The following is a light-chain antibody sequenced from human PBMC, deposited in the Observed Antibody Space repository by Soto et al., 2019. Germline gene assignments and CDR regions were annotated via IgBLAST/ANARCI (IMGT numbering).Light chain of an antibody. CDR3: QQYNNWPPFT. V-gene: IGKV3-15*01. Sequence: EIVLTQSPGTLSLSPGERATLXXRASQSLYNNYLAWYQEKPGQAPRLXXYGASSRATGIPARFSGSGSGTEFTLTISSLQSEDFAVYYCQQYNNWPPFTFGGGTKVDIK. J-gene: IGKJ4*01. CDR1: QSLYNN. CDR2: GAS.